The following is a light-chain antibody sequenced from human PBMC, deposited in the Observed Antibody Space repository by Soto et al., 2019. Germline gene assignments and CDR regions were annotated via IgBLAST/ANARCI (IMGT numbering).Light chain of an antibody. Sequence: QSALTQPASVSGSPGQSITISCTGTSSDVGGYNYVSWYQQHPGKAPKLMIYEVSNRPPGVSNRFSGSKSGNTASLTISGLQAEDEADYYCSSYTSSSTLVLGGGTKLTVL. CDR1: SSDVGGYNY. CDR2: EVS. V-gene: IGLV2-14*01. CDR3: SSYTSSSTLV. J-gene: IGLJ2*01.